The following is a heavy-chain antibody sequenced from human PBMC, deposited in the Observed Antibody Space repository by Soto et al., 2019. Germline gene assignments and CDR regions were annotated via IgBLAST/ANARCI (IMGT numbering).Heavy chain of an antibody. D-gene: IGHD3-10*01. Sequence: ASVKGSCKASGYTFTSYCISWVRQAHEQLLEWMGLISAYNGNTNYAQKLQGRVTMTTDTSASTAYMELRSLRSDDTAVYYCARGGIHYYGSGSQGSLYYYGMDVWGQGTTVTVSS. V-gene: IGHV1-18*01. CDR1: GYTFTSYC. J-gene: IGHJ6*02. CDR3: ARGGIHYYGSGSQGSLYYYGMDV. CDR2: ISAYNGNT.